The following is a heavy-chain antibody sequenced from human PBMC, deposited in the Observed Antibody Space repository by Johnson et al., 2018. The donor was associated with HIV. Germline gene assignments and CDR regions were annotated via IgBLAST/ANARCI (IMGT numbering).Heavy chain of an antibody. CDR3: AKRIHIKEDSAFDI. Sequence: VQLVESGGGVVQPGRSLRLSCAASGFTVSSSYMSWVRQAPGKGLEWVSVIYSGGSTYYADSVKGRFTISRDNSKNTLYLQMNSLRAEDTAVYYCAKRIHIKEDSAFDIWGQGTMVSVSS. CDR2: IYSGGST. CDR1: GFTVSSSY. V-gene: IGHV3-66*01. J-gene: IGHJ3*02. D-gene: IGHD2-21*01.